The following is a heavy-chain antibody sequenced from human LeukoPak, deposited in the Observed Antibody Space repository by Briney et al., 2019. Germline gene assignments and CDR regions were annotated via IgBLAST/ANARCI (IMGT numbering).Heavy chain of an antibody. CDR3: AKDGPSHLSSTGGYMDV. V-gene: IGHV3-23*01. CDR1: GFTFSSYA. D-gene: IGHD2-2*01. J-gene: IGHJ6*03. CDR2: ISGSGGST. Sequence: GGSLRLSCAASGFTFSSYAMSWVRQAPGKGLEWVSAISGSGGSTYYADSVKGRFTISRDNSKNTLYLQMNSLRTEDTAVYYCAKDGPSHLSSTGGYMDVWGKGTTVTVSS.